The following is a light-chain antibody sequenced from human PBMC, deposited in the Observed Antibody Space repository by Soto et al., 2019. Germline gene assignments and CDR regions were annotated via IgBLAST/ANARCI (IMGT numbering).Light chain of an antibody. CDR3: QQYNNWPL. J-gene: IGKJ3*01. V-gene: IGKV3-15*01. Sequence: EIVMTQSPATLSVSQGEKATLPGRASKRVSRNLAWDQQKPGQAPRLLIYGASTRATGIPARFSGSGSGTEFTLTISSLQSEDFAVYYCQQYNNWPLFGPGTKVDIK. CDR1: KRVSRN. CDR2: GAS.